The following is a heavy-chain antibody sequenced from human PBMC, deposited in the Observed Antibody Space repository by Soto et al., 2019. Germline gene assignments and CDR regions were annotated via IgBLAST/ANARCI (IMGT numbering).Heavy chain of an antibody. CDR1: GFTFRSYS. CDR2: ISSTSSVI. CDR3: LRGGRGYTRDDVLDA. J-gene: IGHJ3*01. V-gene: IGHV3-21*06. D-gene: IGHD2-2*02. Sequence: EVQLVESGGGLVKPGGSLRLSCVDSGFTFRSYSMNWVRQAPGKGLEWVASISSTSSVIWYADSLKGRFTISRDNAKNSLFLQMDSLRADDTAFYYCLRGGRGYTRDDVLDAWGHGTMVTVSS.